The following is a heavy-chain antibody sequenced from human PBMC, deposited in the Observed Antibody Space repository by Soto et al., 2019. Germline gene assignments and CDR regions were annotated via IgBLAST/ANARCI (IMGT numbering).Heavy chain of an antibody. CDR3: ARQEPPRYCSSPTCFAPFDY. D-gene: IGHD2-15*01. CDR2: INPDDSET. CDR1: VYNFNIYW. J-gene: IGHJ4*02. Sequence: PGESLKISCQGSVYNFNIYWIGWCRQMPGKGLEWMGIINPDDSETRYSPSFLGQVTISADKSISTAYLQWSSLEASDTAMYYCARQEPPRYCSSPTCFAPFDYWGQGALVTV. V-gene: IGHV5-51*01.